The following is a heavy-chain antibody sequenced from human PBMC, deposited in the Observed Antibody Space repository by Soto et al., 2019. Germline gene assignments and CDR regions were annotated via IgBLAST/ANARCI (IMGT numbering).Heavy chain of an antibody. CDR2: INRSGST. D-gene: IGHD5-18*01. CDR3: AREYSYGYYYYYGMDV. V-gene: IGHV4-34*01. Sequence: SETLSLTCAVYGGSFSGYYWSWIRQPPGKGLEWIGEINRSGSTNYNPSLKSRVTISVDTSKNQFSLKLSSVTAADTAVYYCAREYSYGYYYYYGMDVWGQGTTVTVSS. CDR1: GGSFSGYY. J-gene: IGHJ6*02.